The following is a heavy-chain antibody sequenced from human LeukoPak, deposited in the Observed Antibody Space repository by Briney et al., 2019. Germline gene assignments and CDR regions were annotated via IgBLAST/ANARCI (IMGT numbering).Heavy chain of an antibody. V-gene: IGHV4-39*01. CDR1: GGSISSSSYY. J-gene: IGHJ1*01. Sequence: PSETLSLTCTVSGGSISSSSYYWGWIRQPPGKGLEWIGSIYYSGSTYYNPSLKSRVTISVDTSKNQFSLKLSSVTAADTAVYYCARHESTGWYNYFQHWGQGTLVTVSS. CDR2: IYYSGST. CDR3: ARHESTGWYNYFQH. D-gene: IGHD6-13*01.